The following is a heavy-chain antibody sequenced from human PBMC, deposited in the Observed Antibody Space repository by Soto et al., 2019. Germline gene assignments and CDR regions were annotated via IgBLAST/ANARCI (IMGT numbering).Heavy chain of an antibody. Sequence: ASVKVSCKASGYTFTSYDINWVRQATGQGLEWMGWMNPNSGNTGYAQKFQGRVTMTRNTSISTAYMELSSLRSEDTAVYYCARGPFSIFGVVGYFDYWGQGTLVTVSS. D-gene: IGHD3-3*01. CDR1: GYTFTSYD. CDR2: MNPNSGNT. J-gene: IGHJ4*02. V-gene: IGHV1-8*01. CDR3: ARGPFSIFGVVGYFDY.